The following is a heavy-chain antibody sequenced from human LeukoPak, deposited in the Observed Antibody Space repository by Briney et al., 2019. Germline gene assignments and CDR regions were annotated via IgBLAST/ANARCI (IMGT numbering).Heavy chain of an antibody. J-gene: IGHJ4*02. V-gene: IGHV3-7*03. CDR1: GFTFSSYW. CDR3: ARAQWLAFDY. CDR2: IKQDGSQK. Sequence: PGGSLRLSCVVSGFTFSSYWMSWVRQAPGKGLEWVANIKQDGSQKNYVNSLKGRFTISRDNAKNSVYLQMNSLRAEDTAVYYCARAQWLAFDYWGQGTLVTVSS. D-gene: IGHD6-19*01.